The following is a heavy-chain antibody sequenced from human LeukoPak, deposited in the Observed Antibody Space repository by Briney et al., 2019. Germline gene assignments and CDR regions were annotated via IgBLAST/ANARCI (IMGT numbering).Heavy chain of an antibody. D-gene: IGHD6-13*01. J-gene: IGHJ6*03. V-gene: IGHV3-49*04. CDR2: IRSKAYGGTT. CDR1: GFTFSSYA. Sequence: PGGSLRLSCAASGFTFSSYAMSWVRQAPGKGLEWVGFIRSKAYGGTTEYAASVKGRFTISRDDSKSIAYLQMNSLKTEDTAVYYCTRGYSSSWALSYYYYMDVWGKGTTVTVSS. CDR3: TRGYSSSWALSYYYYMDV.